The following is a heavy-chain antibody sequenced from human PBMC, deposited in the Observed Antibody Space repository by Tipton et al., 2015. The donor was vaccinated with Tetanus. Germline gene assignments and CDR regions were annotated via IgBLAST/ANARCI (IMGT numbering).Heavy chain of an antibody. CDR2: IIPIFGTA. J-gene: IGHJ6*02. Sequence: QLVQSGAEVKKPGSSVKVSCKASGGTFSSYAISWVRQAPGQGLEWMGGIIPIFGTANYAQKFQGRVTITADESTGTAYMELSSLRSEDAAVYYCARDHRAQLVGSGYYYYGMDVWGQGTTVTVSS. CDR3: ARDHRAQLVGSGYYYYGMDV. CDR1: GGTFSSYA. V-gene: IGHV1-69*01. D-gene: IGHD6-6*01.